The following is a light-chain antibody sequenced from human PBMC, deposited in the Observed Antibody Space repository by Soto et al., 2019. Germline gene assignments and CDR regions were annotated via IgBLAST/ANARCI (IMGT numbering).Light chain of an antibody. CDR1: SSDIGSYDY. J-gene: IGLJ2*01. Sequence: QSVLTQPASVSGSPGQSITISCAGSSSDIGSYDYVCWFQQHPGKAPKLMIYDVTSRPSGVSNRFSGSKSGNTDSLTISGLQAEDEADYYCSSDTTTVTLGVVFGGGTKLTVL. CDR2: DVT. CDR3: SSDTTTVTLGVV. V-gene: IGLV2-14*01.